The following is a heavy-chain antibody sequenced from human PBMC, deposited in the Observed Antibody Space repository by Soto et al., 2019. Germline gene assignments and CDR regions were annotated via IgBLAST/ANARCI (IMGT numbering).Heavy chain of an antibody. CDR2: IYYSGST. J-gene: IGHJ5*02. V-gene: IGHV4-31*03. Sequence: SSETLSLTCTVSGGSISSGGYYWSWIRQHPGKGLEWIGYIYYSGSTYYNPSLKSRVTISVDTSKNQFSLKLSSVTAADTAVYYCATFLRNYGGYNWFDPWGQGTLVTVSS. CDR1: GGSISSGGYY. CDR3: ATFLRNYGGYNWFDP. D-gene: IGHD1-7*01.